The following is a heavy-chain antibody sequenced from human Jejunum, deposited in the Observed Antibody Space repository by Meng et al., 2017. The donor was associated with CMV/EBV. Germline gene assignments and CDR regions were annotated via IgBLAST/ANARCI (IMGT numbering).Heavy chain of an antibody. V-gene: IGHV4-39*07. Sequence: QVHVQGAGPGLVKPAETPSLTCTASGDPISSGSHSWAWFRQPPGKRLEWIGSMYFSGIADYNPSLKSRVTISLHATQKQFSLRLTSVTAADSAVYFCVRDLTNKWFYYWGQGTLVTVSS. CDR1: GDPISSGSHS. J-gene: IGHJ4*02. CDR2: MYFSGIA. D-gene: IGHD1-26*01. CDR3: VRDLTNKWFYY.